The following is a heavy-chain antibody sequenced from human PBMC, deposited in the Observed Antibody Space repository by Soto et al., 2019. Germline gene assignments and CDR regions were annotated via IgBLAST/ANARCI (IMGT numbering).Heavy chain of an antibody. V-gene: IGHV1-18*01. D-gene: IGHD3-22*01. Sequence: QVHLVQSGAEVKKPGASVKVSCKASGYTLTSYGISWVRQAPGQGLQWMGWISAYNGNTNYADKFPRRVTMTTDTSTSTAHMEVRSLRSDDTAVYYCARAGAFYETSGYPWSTFDIWGQGTMVTVSS. CDR2: ISAYNGNT. CDR3: ARAGAFYETSGYPWSTFDI. CDR1: GYTLTSYG. J-gene: IGHJ3*02.